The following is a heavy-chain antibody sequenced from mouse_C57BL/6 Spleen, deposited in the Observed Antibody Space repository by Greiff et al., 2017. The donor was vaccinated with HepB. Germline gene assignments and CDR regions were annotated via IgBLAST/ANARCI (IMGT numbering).Heavy chain of an antibody. CDR3: ARHDYGRAWFAY. V-gene: IGHV1-26*01. J-gene: IGHJ3*01. CDR2: INPNNGGT. Sequence: EVQLQQSGPELVKPGASVKISCKASGYTFTDYYMNWVKQSHGKSLEWIGDINPNNGGTSYNQKFKGKATLTVDKSSSTAYMELRSLTSEDSAVYYWARHDYGRAWFAYWGQGTLVTVSA. CDR1: GYTFTDYY. D-gene: IGHD2-4*01.